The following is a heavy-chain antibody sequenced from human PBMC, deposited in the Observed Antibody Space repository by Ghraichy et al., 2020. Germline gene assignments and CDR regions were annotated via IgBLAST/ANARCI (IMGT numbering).Heavy chain of an antibody. D-gene: IGHD2-15*01. Sequence: SETLSPTCSVAGTSVSSGSYYWSWIRQPPGKGLEWIGYMFYDGSTNYNPSLKSRVTISVDRSKNQFSLKLRSVSAADTAMYYCARGFSCSGGNCYSFRLWFDPWGQGTLVTVSS. J-gene: IGHJ5*02. CDR3: ARGFSCSGGNCYSFRLWFDP. CDR1: GTSVSSGSYY. CDR2: MFYDGST. V-gene: IGHV4-61*01.